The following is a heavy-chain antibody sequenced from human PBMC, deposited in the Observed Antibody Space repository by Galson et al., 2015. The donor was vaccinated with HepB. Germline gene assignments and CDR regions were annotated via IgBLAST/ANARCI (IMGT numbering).Heavy chain of an antibody. CDR1: GFSFSSYG. Sequence: SLRLSCAASGFSFSSYGMHWVRQGLGKGLEWVSTIGSAGDTYYSDSVKGRLTISSENAENPLFLQMNSVRAGDTAVYYCLRMGELSRLDLWGQGTLVTVSS. CDR2: IGSAGDT. D-gene: IGHD3-16*01. CDR3: LRMGELSRLDL. V-gene: IGHV3-13*01. J-gene: IGHJ4*02.